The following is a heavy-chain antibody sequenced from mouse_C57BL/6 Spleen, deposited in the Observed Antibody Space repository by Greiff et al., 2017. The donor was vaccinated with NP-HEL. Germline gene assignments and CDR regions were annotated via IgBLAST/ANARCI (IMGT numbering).Heavy chain of an antibody. CDR2: IYPRDGST. CDR3: ARDYGSPDYAMDD. D-gene: IGHD1-1*01. J-gene: IGHJ4*01. CDR1: GYTFTDHT. Sequence: VQLQQSDAELVKPGASVKISCKVSGYTFTDHTIHWMKQRPEQGLAWIGYIYPRDGSTKYNEKFKGKATLTADKSSSTAYMQLNSLTSEDAAVYFCARDYGSPDYAMDDWGQGTSVTVSS. V-gene: IGHV1-78*01.